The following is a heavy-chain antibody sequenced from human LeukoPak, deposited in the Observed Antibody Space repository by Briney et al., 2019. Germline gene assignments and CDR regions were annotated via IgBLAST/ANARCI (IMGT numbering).Heavy chain of an antibody. J-gene: IGHJ4*02. D-gene: IGHD3-22*01. Sequence: GGSLRLSCAASGFTVSSNYMSWVRQAPGKGLEWVSVIYSGGSTYYADSVKGRFTISRDNSKNTLYLQMNSLRAEDTAVYYCATDDHDSSGYYYVPTGYWGQGALVTVSS. CDR1: GFTVSSNY. CDR3: ATDDHDSSGYYYVPTGY. CDR2: IYSGGST. V-gene: IGHV3-53*01.